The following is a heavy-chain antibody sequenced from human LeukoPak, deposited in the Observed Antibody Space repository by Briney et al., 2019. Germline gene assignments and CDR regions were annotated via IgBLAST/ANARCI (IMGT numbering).Heavy chain of an antibody. V-gene: IGHV3-7*01. CDR1: GFTFSSYE. Sequence: GGSLRLSCAASGFTFSSYEMNWVRQAPGKGLEWVANIETDGSQIYYVDSVKGRFTISRDNAKNSLCLQMNSLRAEDTAVYYCARAGSSWYKLEFDYWGQGTLVTVSS. D-gene: IGHD6-13*01. J-gene: IGHJ4*02. CDR2: IETDGSQI. CDR3: ARAGSSWYKLEFDY.